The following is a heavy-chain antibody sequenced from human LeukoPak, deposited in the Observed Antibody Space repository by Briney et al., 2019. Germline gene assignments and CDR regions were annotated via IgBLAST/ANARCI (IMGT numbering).Heavy chain of an antibody. V-gene: IGHV6-1*01. J-gene: IGHJ4*02. CDR1: GDSVSRNSVG. CDR3: ARSNWYSFDY. Sequence: SQTLSLTRAISGDSVSRNSVGWHWIRQSPSRGLEWLGKTYYRSKWYDDYALSVKSRITINPDTSKNQFSLHLNSVTPEDTAVYYCARSNWYSFDYWGQGTLVTVSS. CDR2: TYYRSKWYD. D-gene: IGHD1-7*01.